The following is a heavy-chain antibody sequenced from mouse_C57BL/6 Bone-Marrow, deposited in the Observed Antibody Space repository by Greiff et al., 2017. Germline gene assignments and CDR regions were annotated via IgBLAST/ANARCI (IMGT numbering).Heavy chain of an antibody. CDR2: INPSSGYT. CDR3: AIIYYDYDWFAY. CDR1: GYTFTSYT. D-gene: IGHD2-4*01. J-gene: IGHJ3*01. Sequence: VKLQESGAELARPGASVKMSCKASGYTFTSYTMHWVKQRPGQGLEWIGYINPSSGYTKYNQKFKDKATLTADKSSSTAYMQLSSLTSEDSAVYYCAIIYYDYDWFAYWGQGTLVTVSA. V-gene: IGHV1-4*01.